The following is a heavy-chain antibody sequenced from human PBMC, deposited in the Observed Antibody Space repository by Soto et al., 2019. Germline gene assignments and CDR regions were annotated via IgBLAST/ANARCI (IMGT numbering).Heavy chain of an antibody. CDR2: ISSSSNSI. CDR1: GFTFSSYS. V-gene: IGHV3-48*01. Sequence: GGSLRLSCAVSGFTFSSYSMSWVRQAPGKGLEWVSYISSSSNSIYYADSVKGRFTISRDNAKNSLHLQMNSLRAEDTAVYYCVSPVECSTTSCIRWGQGTPVPVSS. D-gene: IGHD2-2*01. J-gene: IGHJ4*02. CDR3: VSPVECSTTSCIR.